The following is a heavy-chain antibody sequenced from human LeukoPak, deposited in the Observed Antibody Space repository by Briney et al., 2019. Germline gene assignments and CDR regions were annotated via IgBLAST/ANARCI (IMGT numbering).Heavy chain of an antibody. V-gene: IGHV4-59*01. J-gene: IGHJ4*02. CDR1: GGSIRSYY. D-gene: IGHD3-16*01. Sequence: KPSETLSLTCTVSGGSIRSYYWNWIRQPPGKGLAWIGYMSYSGSTNYNPSLKSRVTILVDTSKNQFSLRLSSVTAADTAVYYCARRIAFGGYLGYWGQGTQVTVSS. CDR3: ARRIAFGGYLGY. CDR2: MSYSGST.